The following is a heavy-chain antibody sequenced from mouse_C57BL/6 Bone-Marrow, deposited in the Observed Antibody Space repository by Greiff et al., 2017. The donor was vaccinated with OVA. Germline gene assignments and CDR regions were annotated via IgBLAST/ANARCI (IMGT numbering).Heavy chain of an antibody. D-gene: IGHD1-1*01. CDR3: ARGYYGSSEENYFDY. CDR2: INPNNGGT. CDR1: GYTFTDYN. J-gene: IGHJ2*01. V-gene: IGHV1-18*01. Sequence: VQLQQSGPELVKPGASVKIPCKASGYTFTDYNMDWVKQSHGQSLEWIGDINPNNGGTIYNQKFKGKATLTVDKSSSTAYMELRSLTSEDTAVYYCARGYYGSSEENYFDYWGQGTTLTVSS.